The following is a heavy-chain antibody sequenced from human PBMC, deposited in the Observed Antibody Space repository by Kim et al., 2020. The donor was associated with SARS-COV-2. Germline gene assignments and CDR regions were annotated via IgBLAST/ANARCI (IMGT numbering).Heavy chain of an antibody. CDR1: GFTFSSYG. J-gene: IGHJ4*02. CDR2: ISYDGSNK. Sequence: GGSLRLSCAASGFTFSSYGMHWVRQAPGKGLEWVAVISYDGSNKYYADSVKGRFTISRDNSKNTLYLQMNSLRAEDTAVYYCARSLGYCSSTSCSGGADYWGQGTLVTVSS. V-gene: IGHV3-30*03. CDR3: ARSLGYCSSTSCSGGADY. D-gene: IGHD2-2*01.